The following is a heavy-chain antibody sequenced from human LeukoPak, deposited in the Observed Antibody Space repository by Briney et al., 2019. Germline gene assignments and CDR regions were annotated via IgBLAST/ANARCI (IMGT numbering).Heavy chain of an antibody. J-gene: IGHJ4*02. CDR1: GGSIRNYY. Sequence: SSETLSLTCTVSGGSIRNYYWSWIRQPPGKGLEWIGYIYYSGSTNYNPSLKSRVTISVDTSKNQFSLKLSSVTAADTAVYYCARGYYDILTGYYYFDYWGQGTLVTVSS. V-gene: IGHV4-59*12. CDR3: ARGYYDILTGYYYFDY. CDR2: IYYSGST. D-gene: IGHD3-9*01.